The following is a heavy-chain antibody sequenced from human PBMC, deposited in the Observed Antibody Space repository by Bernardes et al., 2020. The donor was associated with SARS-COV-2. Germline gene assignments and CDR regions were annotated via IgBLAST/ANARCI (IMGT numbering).Heavy chain of an antibody. CDR2: ISGSGGST. D-gene: IGHD6-19*01. CDR1: GFTFSSYA. CDR3: AKSADTRIAVAVKQNCFDS. J-gene: IGHJ5*01. V-gene: IGHV3-23*01. Sequence: GGSLRLSCAASGFTFSSYAMSWVRQAPGKGLEWISAISGSGGSTFYADSVKGRFTISRDNSKNTLYLQMNSLRAEDTAVYYCAKSADTRIAVAVKQNCFDSWGQGTLVTVSS.